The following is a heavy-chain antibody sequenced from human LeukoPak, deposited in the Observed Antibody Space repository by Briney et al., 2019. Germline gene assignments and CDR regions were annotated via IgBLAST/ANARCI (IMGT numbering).Heavy chain of an antibody. J-gene: IGHJ5*02. V-gene: IGHV3-74*01. CDR2: INSDGSST. CDR3: VRKTVGAQNWFGP. Sequence: PGGSLRLSCAASGFTFSSYWMHWVRQAPGKGLVWVSRINSDGSSTSYADSVKGRFTISRDNAKNTLYLQMNNLRAEDSAVYYCVRKTVGAQNWFGPWGQGTLVSVSS. CDR1: GFTFSSYW. D-gene: IGHD1-26*01.